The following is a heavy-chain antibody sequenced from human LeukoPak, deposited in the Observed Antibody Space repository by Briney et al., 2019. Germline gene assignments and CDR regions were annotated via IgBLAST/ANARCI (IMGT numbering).Heavy chain of an antibody. D-gene: IGHD3-10*01. CDR1: GYTSTSYG. Sequence: SVKVSCKASGYTSTSYGISWVREAPGPGLKWRGWISAYNGNTNYAQKLQGRVTMTTDTSTSTAYMELRSLRSDDTAVYYCARDLSSYGSGSYYNEYDYWGQGTLVTVSS. V-gene: IGHV1-18*01. CDR2: ISAYNGNT. CDR3: ARDLSSYGSGSYYNEYDY. J-gene: IGHJ4*02.